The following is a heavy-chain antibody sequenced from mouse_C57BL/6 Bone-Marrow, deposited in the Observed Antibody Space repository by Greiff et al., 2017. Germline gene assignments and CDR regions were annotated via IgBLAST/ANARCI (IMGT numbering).Heavy chain of an antibody. J-gene: IGHJ2*01. CDR3: AREGSRYYYGSSSYFDY. Sequence: EVQLVESGPGLVKPSQSLSLTCSVTGYSITSGYYWNWIRQFPGNKLEWMGYISYDGSNNYNPSLKNRISITRDTSKNQFFLKLNSVTTEDTATYYCAREGSRYYYGSSSYFDYWGQGTTLTVSS. CDR1: GYSITSGYY. CDR2: ISYDGSN. D-gene: IGHD1-1*01. V-gene: IGHV3-6*01.